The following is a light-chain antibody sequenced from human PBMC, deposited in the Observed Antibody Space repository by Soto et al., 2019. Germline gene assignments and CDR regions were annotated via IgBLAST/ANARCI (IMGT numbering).Light chain of an antibody. CDR2: SVS. Sequence: SNVAWYQQKPGQTPRLLIYSVSTRGAGIPGRVSGSGSGSECTLTINSLQDEDFAVYYCQQYNKWPTWTFGQGTKVDIK. V-gene: IGKV3-15*01. J-gene: IGKJ1*01. CDR3: QQYNKWPTWT. CDR1: SN.